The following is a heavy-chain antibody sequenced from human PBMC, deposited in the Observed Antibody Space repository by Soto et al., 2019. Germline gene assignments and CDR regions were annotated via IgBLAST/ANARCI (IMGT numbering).Heavy chain of an antibody. J-gene: IGHJ4*02. CDR3: VRGTTAWRGMDY. Sequence: GGSLRLSCAASGFTFSTYYMHWVRHTPGTGLVWVSRTCRYGRELYYADSVKGRFTISRDDAKNTLYLQMDSLRVEDTGIYYCVRGTTAWRGMDYWGQGALVTVSS. V-gene: IGHV3-74*01. CDR2: TCRYGREL. D-gene: IGHD1-1*01. CDR1: GFTFSTYY.